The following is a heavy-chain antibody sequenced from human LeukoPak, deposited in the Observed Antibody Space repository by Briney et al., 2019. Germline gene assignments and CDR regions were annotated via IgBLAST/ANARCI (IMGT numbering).Heavy chain of an antibody. Sequence: SVKVSCKASGGTFSSYAISWVRQAPGQGLEWMGVIIPIFGTASYAQKFQGRVTITADKSTSTAYMELSSLRSEDTAVYYCARDLSQGRAVAGYFDNWGQGTLVTVSS. CDR3: ARDLSQGRAVAGYFDN. D-gene: IGHD6-19*01. J-gene: IGHJ4*02. CDR2: IIPIFGTA. V-gene: IGHV1-69*06. CDR1: GGTFSSYA.